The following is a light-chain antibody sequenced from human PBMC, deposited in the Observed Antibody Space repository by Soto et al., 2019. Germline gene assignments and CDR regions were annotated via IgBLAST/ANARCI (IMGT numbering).Light chain of an antibody. V-gene: IGKV1-39*01. J-gene: IGKJ1*01. CDR1: QFVSNY. Sequence: DIQLTQSPSSLSSSVGDRVTIACRASQFVSNYLNWYQQKPGKAPNLLIYAASSLQSGVPSRFSGSGSGTDFTLTISSLQPEDFATCYCQQSYSAWTFGQGTKVDIK. CDR2: AAS. CDR3: QQSYSAWT.